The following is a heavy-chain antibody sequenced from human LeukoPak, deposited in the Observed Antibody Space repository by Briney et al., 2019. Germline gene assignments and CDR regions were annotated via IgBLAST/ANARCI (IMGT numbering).Heavy chain of an antibody. CDR2: MNPNSGNT. CDR3: ARATHTYDFWSGYKYYYYYYGMDV. V-gene: IGHV1-8*01. Sequence: ASVKVSCKASGYTFTSYDINWVRQATGQGLEWMGWMNPNSGNTGYAQKFQGRVTMTRNTSISTAYMELSSLRSEDTAVCYCARATHTYDFWSGYKYYYYYYGMDVWGQGTTVTVSS. D-gene: IGHD3-3*01. CDR1: GYTFTSYD. J-gene: IGHJ6*02.